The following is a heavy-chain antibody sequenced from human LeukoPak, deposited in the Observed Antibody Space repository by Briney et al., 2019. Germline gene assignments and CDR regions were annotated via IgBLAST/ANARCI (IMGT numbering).Heavy chain of an antibody. V-gene: IGHV3-48*02. D-gene: IGHD4-11*01. CDR2: ITSSSSTI. J-gene: IGHJ4*02. CDR1: GFTFSTYS. CDR3: ARILTTGTTEDY. Sequence: GGSLRLSCAASGFTFSTYSMNWARQAPGKGLEWISYITSSSSTIYYADSVKGRFTISRDNAKNSLYLQMNSLRDEDTAVYYCARILTTGTTEDYWGQGTLVTVSS.